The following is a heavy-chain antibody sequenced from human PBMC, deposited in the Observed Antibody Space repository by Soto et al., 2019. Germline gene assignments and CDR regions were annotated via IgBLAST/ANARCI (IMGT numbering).Heavy chain of an antibody. D-gene: IGHD3-3*01. CDR3: ARDHGLFGTLEWLLYPDYYYYYMDV. J-gene: IGHJ6*03. CDR1: GFTFDDYG. CDR2: INWNGGST. V-gene: IGHV3-20*01. Sequence: GGSLRLSCAASGFTFDDYGMSWVRQAPGKGLEWVSGINWNGGSTGYADSVKGRFTISRDNAKNSLYLQMNSLRAEDTALYHCARDHGLFGTLEWLLYPDYYYYYMDVWGKGTTVTVSS.